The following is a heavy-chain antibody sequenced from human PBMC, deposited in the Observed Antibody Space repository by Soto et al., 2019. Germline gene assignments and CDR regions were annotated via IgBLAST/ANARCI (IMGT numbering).Heavy chain of an antibody. CDR2: IYWDDDK. D-gene: IGHD3-3*01. CDR1: GFSLSTSGVG. J-gene: IGHJ6*03. Sequence: ESGPTLVNPTQTLTLTCTFSGFSLSTSGVGVGWIRQPPGKALEWLALIYWDDDKRYSPSLKSRLTITKDTSKNQVVLTMTNMDPADTATYYCAHTKVRSGYDEQYYYYMDVWGKGTTVTVSS. CDR3: AHTKVRSGYDEQYYYYMDV. V-gene: IGHV2-5*02.